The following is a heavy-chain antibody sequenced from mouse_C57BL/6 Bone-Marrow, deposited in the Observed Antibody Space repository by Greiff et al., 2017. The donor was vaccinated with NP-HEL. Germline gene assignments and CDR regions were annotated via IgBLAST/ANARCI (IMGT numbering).Heavy chain of an antibody. V-gene: IGHV1-69*01. Sequence: QVQLHQPGAELVMPGASVKLSCKASGYTFTSYWMHWVKQRPGQGLEWIGEIDPSDSYTNYNQKFKGKSTLTVDKSSSTAYMQLSSLTSEDSAVYYCARSDYYGSPSFDYWGQGTTLTVSS. CDR3: ARSDYYGSPSFDY. D-gene: IGHD1-1*01. CDR2: IDPSDSYT. J-gene: IGHJ2*01. CDR1: GYTFTSYW.